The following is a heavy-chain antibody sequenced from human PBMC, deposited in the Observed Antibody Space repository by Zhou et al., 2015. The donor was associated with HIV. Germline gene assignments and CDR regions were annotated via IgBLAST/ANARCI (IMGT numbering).Heavy chain of an antibody. CDR2: IIPIFGTA. CDR1: GGTFSSYA. J-gene: IGHJ3*02. D-gene: IGHD1-26*01. Sequence: QVQLVQSGAEVKKPGSSVKVSCKASGGTFSSYAISWVRQAPGQGLEWMGGIIPIFGTANYAQKFQGRVTITADESTSTAYMELSSLRSEDTAVYYCARSEFARNDPQGASPHRGAFDIWGQGTMVTVSS. CDR3: ARSEFARNDPQGASPHRGAFDI. V-gene: IGHV1-69*01.